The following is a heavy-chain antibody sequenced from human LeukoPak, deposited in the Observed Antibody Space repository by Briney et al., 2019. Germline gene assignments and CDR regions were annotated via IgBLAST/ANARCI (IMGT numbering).Heavy chain of an antibody. Sequence: GGSLRLSCAASGFTLSSYGMHWVRQAPGKGLEWVAVIWYDGSNKYYADSVKGRFTISRDNSKNTLYLQMNSLRAEDTAVYYCARGLDYYDSSGYGDYWGQGTLVTVSS. D-gene: IGHD3-22*01. CDR1: GFTLSSYG. CDR2: IWYDGSNK. CDR3: ARGLDYYDSSGYGDY. J-gene: IGHJ4*02. V-gene: IGHV3-33*01.